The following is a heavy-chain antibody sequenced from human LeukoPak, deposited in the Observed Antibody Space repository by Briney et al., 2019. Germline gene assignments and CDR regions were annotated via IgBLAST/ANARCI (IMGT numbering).Heavy chain of an antibody. D-gene: IGHD6-13*01. CDR2: ISGSGGGT. V-gene: IGHV3-23*01. Sequence: GGSLRLSCAASGFTFSSYAMSWVRQAPGKGLEWVSTISGSGGGTFYADSVKGRFTISRDNSKNTLYLRMNSLRAEDTAVYYCAKGVSSSWTFDYWGQGTLVTVSS. CDR1: GFTFSSYA. J-gene: IGHJ4*02. CDR3: AKGVSSSWTFDY.